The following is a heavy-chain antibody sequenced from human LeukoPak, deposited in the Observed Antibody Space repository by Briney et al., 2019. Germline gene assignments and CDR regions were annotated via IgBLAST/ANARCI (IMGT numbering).Heavy chain of an antibody. V-gene: IGHV4-39*07. CDR2: VSHTGAT. CDR1: GGSITSSPYH. Sequence: PSETLSLTCTVSGGSITSSPYHCAWIRQPPGRGPAWVGTVSHTGATQYSPSLTSRVTTSLDTSKNQFSLSLNSVRAADTAIFYCARSMVTTDRNFDHWGQGTLVTVSS. J-gene: IGHJ4*01. D-gene: IGHD2-21*02. CDR3: ARSMVTTDRNFDH.